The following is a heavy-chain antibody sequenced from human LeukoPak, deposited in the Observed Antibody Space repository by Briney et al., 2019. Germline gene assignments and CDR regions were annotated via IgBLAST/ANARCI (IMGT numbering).Heavy chain of an antibody. CDR3: AKIFSVYNNAFDI. CDR2: ISSSSSYI. J-gene: IGHJ3*02. CDR1: GFTFSSYT. D-gene: IGHD3-10*01. V-gene: IGHV3-21*01. Sequence: GGSLRLSCEASGFTFSSYTMNWVRRAPGKGLEWVSSISSSSSYIYYADSVKGRFTISRDNAKNSLYLQMNSLRAEDTAVYYCAKIFSVYNNAFDIWGQGTMVTVSS.